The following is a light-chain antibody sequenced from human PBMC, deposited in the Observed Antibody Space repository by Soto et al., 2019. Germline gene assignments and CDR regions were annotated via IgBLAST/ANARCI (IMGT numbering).Light chain of an antibody. CDR3: QQYGSSPRT. CDR1: QSVSSK. J-gene: IGKJ1*01. CDR2: SAS. V-gene: IGKV3-15*01. Sequence: EIVMTQSPATLSLSPGQRATLSCRASQSVSSKLAWYQQRPGQAPRLLIYSASTRATGIPARFSGSGSGTEFTLTIRRLEPEDFAVYYCQQYGSSPRTFGQGTKVDIK.